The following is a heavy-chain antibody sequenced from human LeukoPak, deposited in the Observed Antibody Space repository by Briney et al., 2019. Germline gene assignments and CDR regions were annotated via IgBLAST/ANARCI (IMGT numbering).Heavy chain of an antibody. J-gene: IGHJ4*02. D-gene: IGHD2-21*02. CDR1: GFTFSSYA. V-gene: IGHV3-20*04. CDR3: ATGDWYSGDY. CDR2: INWNGDKT. Sequence: GGSLRLSCAASGFTFSSYAMSWVRQAPGKGLEWVSGINWNGDKTGYRDSVKGRFTISRGNAKDSLYLQMNNVKAEDTAFYYCATGDWYSGDYWGQGILVTVSS.